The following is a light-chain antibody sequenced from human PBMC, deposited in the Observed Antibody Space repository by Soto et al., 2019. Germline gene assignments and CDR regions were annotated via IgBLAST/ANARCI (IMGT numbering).Light chain of an antibody. V-gene: IGLV2-23*01. CDR1: SSDVGSYNL. J-gene: IGLJ2*01. Sequence: HSALTQPASVSGSPGQSITISCTGTSSDVGSYNLVSWYQQHPGKAPKLMIYEGSKRPSGVSNRFSGSKSGNTASLTISGLQAEDEADYYCCSYAGSSTSVVFVGGTKLTVL. CDR2: EGS. CDR3: CSYAGSSTSVV.